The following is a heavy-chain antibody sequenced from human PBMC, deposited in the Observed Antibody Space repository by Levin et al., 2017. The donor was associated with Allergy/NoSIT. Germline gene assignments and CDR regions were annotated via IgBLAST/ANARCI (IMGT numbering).Heavy chain of an antibody. V-gene: IGHV3-53*01. CDR3: ARDKGVDGAFDI. D-gene: IGHD3-10*01. CDR1: GFTVSSNY. J-gene: IGHJ3*02. Sequence: PSETLSLTCAASGFTVSSNYMSWVRQAPGKGLEWVSVIYSGGSTYYADSVKGRFTISRDNSKNTLYLQMNSLRAEDTAVYYCARDKGVDGAFDIWGQGTMVTVSS. CDR2: IYSGGST.